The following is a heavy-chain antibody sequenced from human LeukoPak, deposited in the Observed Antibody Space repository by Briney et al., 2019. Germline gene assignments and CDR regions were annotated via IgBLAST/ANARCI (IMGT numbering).Heavy chain of an antibody. D-gene: IGHD2-15*01. CDR2: IYTSGST. V-gene: IGHV4-61*02. CDR1: GGSISSGSYY. Sequence: SETLSLTCTVSGGSISSGSYYWSWIRQPAGKGLEWIGRIYTSGSTNYNPSLKSRVTISVDTSKNQFSLELSSVTAADTAVYYCARGLVFDPWGQGTLVTVSS. J-gene: IGHJ5*02. CDR3: ARGLVFDP.